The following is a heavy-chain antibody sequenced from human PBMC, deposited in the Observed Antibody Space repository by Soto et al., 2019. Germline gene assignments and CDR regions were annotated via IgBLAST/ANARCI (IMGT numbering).Heavy chain of an antibody. D-gene: IGHD3-16*01. CDR1: DSTIRRYA. CDR2: ITGNSARI. CDR3: AKNGDFDYDAFDV. Sequence: GSLRLSCAASDSTIRRYAMSGVRQAPGKGLEWVSGITGNSARIYYADSVKGRFSISRDNSKNTLYLQMDTLRAEDTAVYYCAKNGDFDYDAFDVWGQGTVVTVSS. J-gene: IGHJ3*01. V-gene: IGHV3-23*01.